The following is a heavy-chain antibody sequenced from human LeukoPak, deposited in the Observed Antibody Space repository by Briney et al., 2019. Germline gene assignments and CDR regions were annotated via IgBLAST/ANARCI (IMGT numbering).Heavy chain of an antibody. V-gene: IGHV1-69*04. Sequence: SVKVSCKASGGTFSSYATSWVRQAPGQGLEWMGRIIPILGIANYAQKFQGRVTITADKSTSTAYMELSSLRSEDTAVYYCADDSRQLDAFDIWGQGTMVTVSS. J-gene: IGHJ3*02. D-gene: IGHD3-22*01. CDR3: ADDSRQLDAFDI. CDR1: GGTFSSYA. CDR2: IIPILGIA.